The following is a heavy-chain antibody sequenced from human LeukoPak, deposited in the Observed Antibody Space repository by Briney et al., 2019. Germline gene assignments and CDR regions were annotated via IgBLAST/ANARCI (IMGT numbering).Heavy chain of an antibody. D-gene: IGHD2-2*01. CDR1: GFTFSSHD. V-gene: IGHV3-23*01. Sequence: GGSLRLSCVGSGFTFSSHDMIWVRQAPGKGLEWVSDIGGRDTRINYADSVKGRFTISRDNSKNTVYLQMSSLGVEDTAIYYCAREGQYCSSSACQFDYWGQGTLVTVSS. CDR3: AREGQYCSSSACQFDY. CDR2: IGGRDTRI. J-gene: IGHJ4*02.